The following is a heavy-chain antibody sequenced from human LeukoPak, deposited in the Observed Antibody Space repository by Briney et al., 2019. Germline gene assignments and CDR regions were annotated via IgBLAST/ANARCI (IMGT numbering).Heavy chain of an antibody. J-gene: IGHJ4*02. CDR3: ASLYSGSYRGFDY. Sequence: ASVKVSCKASVYTFTSYYMHWVRQAPGQGLECMGIINPSGGSTSYAQKFQGRVTMTRDTSTSTVYMELSSLRSEDTAVYYCASLYSGSYRGFDYWGQGTLVTVSS. V-gene: IGHV1-46*01. CDR1: VYTFTSYY. D-gene: IGHD1-26*01. CDR2: INPSGGST.